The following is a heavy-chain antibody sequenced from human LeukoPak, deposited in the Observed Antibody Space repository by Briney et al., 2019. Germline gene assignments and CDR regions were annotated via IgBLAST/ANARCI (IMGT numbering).Heavy chain of an antibody. D-gene: IGHD3-10*01. CDR1: GGSFSGYY. V-gene: IGHV4-34*01. J-gene: IGHJ4*02. CDR2: INHSGST. Sequence: TSETLSLTCAVYGGSFSGYYWSWIRQPPGKGLEWIGEINHSGSTNYNPSLKSRVTISVDTSKNQFSLKLSSVTAADTAVYYCARGFSTMVRGSIPVFDYWGQGTLVTVSS. CDR3: ARGFSTMVRGSIPVFDY.